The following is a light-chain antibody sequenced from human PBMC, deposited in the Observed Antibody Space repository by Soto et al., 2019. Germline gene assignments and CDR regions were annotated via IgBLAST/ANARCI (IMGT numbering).Light chain of an antibody. J-gene: IGLJ1*01. CDR2: SDN. CDR1: SSNIGSNT. V-gene: IGLV1-44*01. Sequence: QCVLTQPPSASGTPLERVTTSCSGSSSNIGSNTVSWYQQLPGTAPKLLMYSDNQRPSGVPDRFSGSKSGTSASLAISGLQSEDEADYYCAAWDDSMNGLYVFGTGTKVTVL. CDR3: AAWDDSMNGLYV.